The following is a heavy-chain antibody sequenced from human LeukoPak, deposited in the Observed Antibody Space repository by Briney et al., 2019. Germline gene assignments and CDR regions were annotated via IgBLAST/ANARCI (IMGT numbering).Heavy chain of an antibody. D-gene: IGHD2-15*01. V-gene: IGHV4-59*01. J-gene: IGHJ4*02. CDR3: ARGVAAHLDY. CDR2: IYYSGST. CDR1: GGSISSYY. Sequence: SETLSLTCTVSGGSISSYYWSWIRQPPGKGLEWIGYIYYSGSTNYNPSLKSRVTISVDTSKNQFSLKLSSVTAADTAVYYCARGVAAHLDYWGKGTLVTVSS.